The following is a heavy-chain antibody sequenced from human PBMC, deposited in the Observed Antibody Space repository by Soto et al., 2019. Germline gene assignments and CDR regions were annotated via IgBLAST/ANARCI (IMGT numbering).Heavy chain of an antibody. Sequence: SVKVSCKASGGTFSSYAISWVRQAPGQGLEWMGGIIPIFGTANYAQKFQGRVTITADESTSTAYMELSSLRSEDTAVYYCACGGARSGAYYYYGMDVWGQGTTVTV. CDR1: GGTFSSYA. V-gene: IGHV1-69*13. CDR3: ACGGARSGAYYYYGMDV. CDR2: IIPIFGTA. D-gene: IGHD1-26*01. J-gene: IGHJ6*02.